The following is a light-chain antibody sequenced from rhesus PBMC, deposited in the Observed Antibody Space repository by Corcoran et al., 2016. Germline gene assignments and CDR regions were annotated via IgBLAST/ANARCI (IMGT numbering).Light chain of an antibody. V-gene: IGKV1-69*01. CDR3: QQHDNSPLYS. CDR1: QGISNW. CDR2: RAS. Sequence: DIQMTQSPSSLSASVGDRVTITCRASQGISNWLAWYQQKPGKAPKLLFYRASNFENGVPSRFSGSGCGTDFTLTISSLQPEDIATYYCQQHDNSPLYSFGQGTKVEIK. J-gene: IGKJ2*01.